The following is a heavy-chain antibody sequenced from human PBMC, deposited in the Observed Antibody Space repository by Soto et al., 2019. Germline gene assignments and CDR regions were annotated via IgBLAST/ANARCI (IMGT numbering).Heavy chain of an antibody. Sequence: SETLSLTCAVYGESFSGHFWSWIRQSPGKGLEWIGEINDSGSTNKNPSLKSRVSISVDTSKNHFSLNLRSLTAADTAVYYCARGRSYYGSGTYAPNSHWFDAWGQGTLVTVSS. CDR2: INDSGST. CDR3: ARGRSYYGSGTYAPNSHWFDA. V-gene: IGHV4-34*01. D-gene: IGHD3-10*01. J-gene: IGHJ5*02. CDR1: GESFSGHF.